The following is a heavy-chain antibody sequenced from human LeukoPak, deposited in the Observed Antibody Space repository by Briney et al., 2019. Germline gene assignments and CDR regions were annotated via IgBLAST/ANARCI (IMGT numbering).Heavy chain of an antibody. V-gene: IGHV3-23*01. J-gene: IGHJ3*02. CDR2: ISGGGTRN. Sequence: GGSLRLSCAASGFTFSTYAMSWVRQAPGKGLEWVSSISGGGTRNYDYADSVKDRFAFSRDNSKNTLFLQMDSLRAEDTAVYYCARDVRNDAFDIWGQGTMVTVSS. CDR3: ARDVRNDAFDI. D-gene: IGHD1-14*01. CDR1: GFTFSTYA.